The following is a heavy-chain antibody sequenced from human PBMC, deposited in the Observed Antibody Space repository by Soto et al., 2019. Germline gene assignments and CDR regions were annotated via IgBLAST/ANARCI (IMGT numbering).Heavy chain of an antibody. CDR3: PRPHKWDGLEV. D-gene: IGHD1-26*01. CDR2: IYYSGTT. J-gene: IGHJ6*02. V-gene: IGHV4-31*03. CDR1: GGSFSSDSFI. Sequence: PSETLSLTCSVSGGSFSSDSFIWSWVRQSPGKGLEWIGYIYYSGTTYYNPSLRSRVIMSVDTSKNQFSLKLSSVTAADTAVYYCPRPHKWDGLEVWGQWTTVSVS.